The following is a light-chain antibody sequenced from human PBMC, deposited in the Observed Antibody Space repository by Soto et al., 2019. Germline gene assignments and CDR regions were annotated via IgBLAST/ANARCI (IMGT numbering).Light chain of an antibody. J-gene: IGKJ2*01. CDR3: QQYDHWPPYS. Sequence: TQSPVTLSVSPGDRASLSCRASQSVSRFLAWYQQTPGQPPRLLIYAASSRVLGVPARFTGSGSGTDLTLTICAVQSEDAAIYYCQQYDHWPPYSFGQGTRLEI. CDR2: AAS. CDR1: QSVSRF. V-gene: IGKV3-15*01.